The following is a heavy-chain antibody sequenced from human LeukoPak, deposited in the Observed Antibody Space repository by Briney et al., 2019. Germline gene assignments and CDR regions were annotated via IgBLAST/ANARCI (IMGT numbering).Heavy chain of an antibody. CDR2: ISSSSSYI. Sequence: GGSLRLSCAASGFTFSSHSMNWVRQAPGKGLEWVSSISSSSSYIYYADSVKGRFTISRDNAKNSLYLQMNSLRAEDTAVYYCARTPGKYCSSTSCYRGWFDPWGQGTLVTVSS. CDR1: GFTFSSHS. D-gene: IGHD2-2*02. V-gene: IGHV3-21*01. CDR3: ARTPGKYCSSTSCYRGWFDP. J-gene: IGHJ5*02.